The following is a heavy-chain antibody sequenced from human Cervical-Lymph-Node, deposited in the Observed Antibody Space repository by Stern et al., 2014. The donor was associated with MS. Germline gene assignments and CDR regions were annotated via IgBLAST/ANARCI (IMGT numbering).Heavy chain of an antibody. V-gene: IGHV5-51*01. CDR3: ARQTARGDDAFDI. D-gene: IGHD3-10*01. CDR2: IYPGYSDT. CDR1: GFDFTIYS. Sequence: EMQLVESGAEVKKPGESLKISCKSSGFDFTIYSIGWVRQMPGKGLEWMGIIYPGYSDTKCSPSFQGQVTISADKSISTAYLQWSSLKASDTAMYYCARQTARGDDAFDIWGQGTMVTV. J-gene: IGHJ3*02.